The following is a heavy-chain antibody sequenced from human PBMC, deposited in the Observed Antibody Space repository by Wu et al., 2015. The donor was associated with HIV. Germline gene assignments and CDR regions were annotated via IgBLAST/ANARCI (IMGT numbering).Heavy chain of an antibody. Sequence: QVQLVQSGAEVKKPWVLGERVSCKASGGTFSSYAISWVRQAPGQGLEWMGGIIPIFGTANYAQKFQGRVTITADESTSTAYMELSSLRSEDTAVYYCARGSTVVTDYYYYYMDVVGQRDHGHRLL. CDR3: ARGSTVVTDYYYYYMDV. V-gene: IGHV1-69*12. CDR2: IIPIFGTA. CDR1: GGTFSSYA. D-gene: IGHD4-23*01. J-gene: IGHJ6*03.